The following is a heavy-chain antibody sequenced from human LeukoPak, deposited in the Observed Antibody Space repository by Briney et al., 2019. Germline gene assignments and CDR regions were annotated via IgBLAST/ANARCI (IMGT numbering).Heavy chain of an antibody. D-gene: IGHD3-22*01. CDR2: IDWDDDK. Sequence: ASGPSLAKPTQTLTPTCTFSGFSLTTSEMCVSWIRHPPGKALEWLARIDWDDDKYYSTSLKTRLTISKDTSKNQVVLTMTNMDPVDTATYYCARILDNDSSGYYVFDYWGQGTLVTVSS. J-gene: IGHJ4*02. CDR1: GFSLTTSEMC. V-gene: IGHV2-70*11. CDR3: ARILDNDSSGYYVFDY.